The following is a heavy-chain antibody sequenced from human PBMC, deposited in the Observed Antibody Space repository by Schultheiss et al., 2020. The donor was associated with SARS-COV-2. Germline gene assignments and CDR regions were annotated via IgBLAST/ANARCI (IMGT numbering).Heavy chain of an antibody. Sequence: GGSLRLSCAASGFTFSSYEMNWVRQAPGKGLEWVANIKQDGSEKYYVDSVKGRFTISRDNSKNTLYLQMNSLRAEDTAVYYCAHLVQTPTVANSMDVWGQGTTVTVSS. D-gene: IGHD4-23*01. CDR1: GFTFSSYE. J-gene: IGHJ6*02. CDR3: AHLVQTPTVANSMDV. V-gene: IGHV3-7*01. CDR2: IKQDGSEK.